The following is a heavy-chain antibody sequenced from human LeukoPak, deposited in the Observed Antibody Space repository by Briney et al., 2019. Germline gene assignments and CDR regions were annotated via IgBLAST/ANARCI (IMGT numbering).Heavy chain of an antibody. V-gene: IGHV3-9*01. CDR2: ISWNSGSI. CDR3: AKDRYFDWLLSLDY. D-gene: IGHD3-9*01. Sequence: GGSLRLSCAASGFTFDDYAMHWVRQAPGKGLEWVSGISWNSGSIGYADSAKGRFTISRDNAKNSLYLQMNSLRAEDTALYYCAKDRYFDWLLSLDYWGQGTLVTVSS. J-gene: IGHJ4*02. CDR1: GFTFDDYA.